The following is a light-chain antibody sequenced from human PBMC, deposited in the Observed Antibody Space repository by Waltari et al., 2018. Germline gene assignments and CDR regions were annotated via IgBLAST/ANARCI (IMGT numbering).Light chain of an antibody. Sequence: DIQMTQSPSSLSASVGDRVTITCRASQSISSYLNWYQQKPGKAPKLLIYAASSLQSGVPSRFSGSGSGTDFTLTISSLQPEDFATYYCQQSYSTPYTFGQGTNLDI. CDR3: QQSYSTPYT. CDR2: AAS. CDR1: QSISSY. J-gene: IGKJ2*01. V-gene: IGKV1-39*01.